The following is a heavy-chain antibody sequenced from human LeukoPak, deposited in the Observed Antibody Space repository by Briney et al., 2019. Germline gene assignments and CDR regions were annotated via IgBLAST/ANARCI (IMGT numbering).Heavy chain of an antibody. V-gene: IGHV4-31*03. CDR1: GGSISSGGYY. CDR2: IYYSGST. D-gene: IGHD6-6*01. Sequence: PSETLSLTCTVSGGSISSGGYYWSWIRQHPGKGLEWIGYIYYSGSTYYNPSLKSRVTISVDTSKNQFSLKLSSVTAADTAVYYCARSRREYSSSQGLDYWGQGTLVTVSS. J-gene: IGHJ4*02. CDR3: ARSRREYSSSQGLDY.